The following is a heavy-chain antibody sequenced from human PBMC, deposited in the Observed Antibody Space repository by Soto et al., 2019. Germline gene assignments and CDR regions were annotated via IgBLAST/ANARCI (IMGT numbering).Heavy chain of an antibody. CDR2: ISGSGGST. D-gene: IGHD6-13*01. CDR3: AKSKGSSGYAKWLAP. V-gene: IGHV3-23*01. CDR1: GCTFSSYA. J-gene: IGHJ5*02. Sequence: VGSLRLSCAASGCTFSSYAMSWVRQAPGKGLEWVSAISGSGGSTYYADSVKGRFTISRDNSKNTLYLQMNSLRAEDTALYYCAKSKGSSGYAKWLAPWGQGTLVTVSP.